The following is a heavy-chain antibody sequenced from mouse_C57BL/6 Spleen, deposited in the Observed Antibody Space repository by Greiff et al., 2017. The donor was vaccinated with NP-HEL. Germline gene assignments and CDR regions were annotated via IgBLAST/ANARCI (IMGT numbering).Heavy chain of an antibody. D-gene: IGHD1-1*01. J-gene: IGHJ3*01. V-gene: IGHV14-4*01. CDR1: GFNIKDDY. CDR3: SRCTTVPWFAY. CDR2: IDPENGDT. Sequence: EVQLQQSGAELVRPGASVKLSCTASGFNIKDDYMHWVKQRPEQGLEWIGWIDPENGDTEYASKFQGKATITADTSSNTAYLQLSSLTSEDTAVYYCSRCTTVPWFAYWGQGTLVTVSA.